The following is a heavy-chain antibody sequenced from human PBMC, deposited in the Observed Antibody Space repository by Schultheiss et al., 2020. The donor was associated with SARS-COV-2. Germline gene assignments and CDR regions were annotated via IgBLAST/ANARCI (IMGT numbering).Heavy chain of an antibody. Sequence: ASVKVSCKASGYTFTSYDINWVRQATGQGLEWMGWISAYNGNTNYAQKLQGRVTMTTDTSTSTAYMELRSLRSDDTAVYYCARADNQYYDFWSGYYRGGMDVWGQGTTVTVSS. CDR2: ISAYNGNT. V-gene: IGHV1-18*01. D-gene: IGHD3-3*01. J-gene: IGHJ6*02. CDR1: GYTFTSYD. CDR3: ARADNQYYDFWSGYYRGGMDV.